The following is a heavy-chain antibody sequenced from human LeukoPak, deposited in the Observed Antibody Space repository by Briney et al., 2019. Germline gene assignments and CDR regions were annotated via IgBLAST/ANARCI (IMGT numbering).Heavy chain of an antibody. D-gene: IGHD3-16*01. CDR2: IGTGGDT. CDR1: GFPFYTYD. CDR3: ARGIGAYFDY. Sequence: PGGSLRLSCAASGFPFYTYDMHWVRQATGKGLEWVSTIGTGGDTYFQASVRGRFTLSRDNAKNSLDLQMNGLRAEDTAVYYCARGIGAYFDYWGQGSLVTASS. V-gene: IGHV3-13*01. J-gene: IGHJ4*01.